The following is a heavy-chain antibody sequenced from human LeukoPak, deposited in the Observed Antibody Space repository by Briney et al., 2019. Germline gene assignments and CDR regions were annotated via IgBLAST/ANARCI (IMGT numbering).Heavy chain of an antibody. Sequence: GGSLRLSCAASGFTFSSYWMSWVRQAPGKGLEWVANIKQDGSEKYYVDSVKGRFTISRDNAKNSLYLQMNSLRAEDTAVYYCARVPLGDYGDPTFDSWGQGTLVTVSS. CDR3: ARVPLGDYGDPTFDS. J-gene: IGHJ4*02. V-gene: IGHV3-7*01. D-gene: IGHD4-17*01. CDR2: IKQDGSEK. CDR1: GFTFSSYW.